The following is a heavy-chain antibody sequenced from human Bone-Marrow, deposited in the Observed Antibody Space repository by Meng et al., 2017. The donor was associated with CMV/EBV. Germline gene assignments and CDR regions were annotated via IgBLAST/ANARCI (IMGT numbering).Heavy chain of an antibody. V-gene: IGHV1-8*01. CDR3: SRGLHYYDNSGYYRAGY. D-gene: IGHD3-22*01. Sequence: ASVKVSCKASGYTFTTYDISWVRQATGQGLEWMGWMNPNSGDTAFAQKFQGRVTMTRDTSISTAYMELSSLTSEDTAIYYCSRGLHYYDNSGYYRAGYWGQGTLATVSS. CDR1: GYTFTTYD. J-gene: IGHJ4*02. CDR2: MNPNSGDT.